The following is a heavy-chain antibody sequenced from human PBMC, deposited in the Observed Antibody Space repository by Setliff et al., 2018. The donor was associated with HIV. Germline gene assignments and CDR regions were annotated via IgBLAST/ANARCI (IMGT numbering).Heavy chain of an antibody. CDR3: ARRMSSGSYYDY. D-gene: IGHD1-26*01. CDR2: IYSSGST. V-gene: IGHV4-59*08. J-gene: IGHJ4*02. CDR1: GGSISNYY. Sequence: PSETLSLTCTVSGGSISNYYWSWIRQPPGKGLEWIGHIYSSGSTNYNTSLKSRVTISVDTSKNQISLKLSSVTAADTAVYYCARRMSSGSYYDYWGQGTLVTVSS.